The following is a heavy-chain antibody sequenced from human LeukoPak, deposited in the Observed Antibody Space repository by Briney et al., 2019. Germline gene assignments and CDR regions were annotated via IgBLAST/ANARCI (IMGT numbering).Heavy chain of an antibody. V-gene: IGHV3-21*01. CDR1: GFTFSSYS. J-gene: IGHJ4*02. CDR3: ARGQFRYYDSSGYYGPDY. D-gene: IGHD3-22*01. Sequence: GGSLRLSCAASGFTFSSYSMNLVRQAPGKGLEWVSSISSSSNYIYYADSVKGRFTISRDNAKNSLYLQMNSLRAEDTAVYYCARGQFRYYDSSGYYGPDYWGQGTLVTVFS. CDR2: ISSSSNYI.